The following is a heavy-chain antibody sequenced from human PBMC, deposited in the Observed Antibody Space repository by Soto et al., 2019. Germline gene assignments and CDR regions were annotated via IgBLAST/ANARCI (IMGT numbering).Heavy chain of an antibody. CDR2: IYSSGRT. CDR1: GFTVSSNS. V-gene: IGHV3-53*02. J-gene: IGHJ4*02. CDR3: ARANIGHDFDY. Sequence: VQLVETGGGLIQPGGSLRLSCAASGFTVSSNSMTWVRKAPGKGLEWVSFIYSSGRTYYADSVKGRFTISRDNSQTALYLQVNSLRAGDTATYYCARANIGHDFDYWGQGTPVTVSS.